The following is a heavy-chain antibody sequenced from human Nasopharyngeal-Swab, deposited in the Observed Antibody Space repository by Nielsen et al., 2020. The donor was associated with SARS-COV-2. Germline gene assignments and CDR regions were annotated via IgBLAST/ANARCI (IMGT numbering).Heavy chain of an antibody. CDR3: GRVFAKSSGSGSFPPGEYSYYYAVDV. Sequence: SETLSLTCTVSGVSVNGDYWSWLRRTPGRGLEWIGFVYYDGSTKYNHSLKNGVTISVDKSKNQLSLRLRSVTVEDTAMYYCGRVFAKSSGSGSFPPGEYSYYYAVDVWGQGTTVTVSS. D-gene: IGHD3-10*01. V-gene: IGHV4-59*02. CDR1: GVSVNGDY. J-gene: IGHJ6*02. CDR2: VYYDGST.